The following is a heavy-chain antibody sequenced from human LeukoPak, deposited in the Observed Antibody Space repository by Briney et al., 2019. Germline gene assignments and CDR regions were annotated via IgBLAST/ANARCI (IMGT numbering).Heavy chain of an antibody. CDR3: ARSGVRYSSSWYLVY. CDR2: IYYSGST. J-gene: IGHJ4*02. D-gene: IGHD6-13*01. Sequence: SETLSLTCTVSGGSISSYYWSWIRQPPGKGLEWIGYIYYSGSTNYDPSLKSRVTISVDTSKNQFSLRLSSVTAADTAVYYCARSGVRYSSSWYLVYWGQGTLVTVSS. V-gene: IGHV4-59*01. CDR1: GGSISSYY.